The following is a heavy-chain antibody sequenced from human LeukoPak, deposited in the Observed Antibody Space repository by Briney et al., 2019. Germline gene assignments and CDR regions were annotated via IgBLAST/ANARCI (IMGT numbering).Heavy chain of an antibody. J-gene: IGHJ4*02. CDR2: IYSGGKT. Sequence: GGSLRLSCTVSGFTVSSNSWSWVRQAPGKGLEWVSFIYSGGKTHSSDSVKGRFTISRDNSKNTLYLQMNSLRAEDTAIYYCARDERLLSFLKWGQGTLVTVSS. CDR1: GFTVSSNS. V-gene: IGHV3-53*01. D-gene: IGHD3-3*01. CDR3: ARDERLLSFLK.